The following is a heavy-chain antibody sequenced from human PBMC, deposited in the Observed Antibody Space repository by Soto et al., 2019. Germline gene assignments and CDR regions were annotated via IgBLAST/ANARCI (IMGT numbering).Heavy chain of an antibody. CDR1: GGSISSYY. Sequence: XETLSLTCTVAGGSISSYYWSWIRQPAGKGLEWIGRIYTSGSTNYNPSLKSRVTMSVDTSKNQFSLKLSSVTAADTAVYYCARDRYDFWSGYYTPDYYYYYGMDVWGQGTTVTVSS. CDR3: ARDRYDFWSGYYTPDYYYYYGMDV. V-gene: IGHV4-4*07. D-gene: IGHD3-3*01. CDR2: IYTSGST. J-gene: IGHJ6*02.